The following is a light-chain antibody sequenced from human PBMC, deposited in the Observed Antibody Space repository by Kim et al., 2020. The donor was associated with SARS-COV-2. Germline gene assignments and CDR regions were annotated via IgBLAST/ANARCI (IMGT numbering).Light chain of an antibody. CDR3: QTWGTGIHVI. J-gene: IGLJ2*01. V-gene: IGLV4-69*01. CDR1: SGHSSYA. CDR2: LNSDGSH. Sequence: VKPTCTLTSGHSSYAIAWHQQQPEKGPRYLMKLNSDGSHSKGDGIPDRFSGSSSGAERSLTISSLQSEDEADYYCQTWGTGIHVIFGGGTQLTVL.